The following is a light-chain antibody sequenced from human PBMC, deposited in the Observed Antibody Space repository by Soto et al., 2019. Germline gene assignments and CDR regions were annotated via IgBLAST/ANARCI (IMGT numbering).Light chain of an antibody. Sequence: QSVLAQPPSVSGAPGQRVTISCTGSSSNIGAGYDVHWYQQLPGTAPKLLIYGNSNRPSGVPDRFSGSKSGTSATLGITGLQTGDEADYYCGTWDSSLSAYVFGNGTKVTVL. CDR2: GNS. V-gene: IGLV1-40*01. CDR1: SSNIGAGYD. J-gene: IGLJ1*01. CDR3: GTWDSSLSAYV.